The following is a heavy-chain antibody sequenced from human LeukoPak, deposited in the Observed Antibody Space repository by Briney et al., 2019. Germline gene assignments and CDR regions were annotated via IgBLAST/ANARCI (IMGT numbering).Heavy chain of an antibody. J-gene: IGHJ4*01. V-gene: IGHV3-64D*06. Sequence: GGSLRLSCSASGFTFSSLGMHWVRQAPGKGLEHVSTIGSDGDSTYYADSVKDRFTISRDNSRNALYLQMTSLRPEDSAVYYCVSPVFINYWGQGTLVTVSS. CDR2: IGSDGDST. CDR3: VSPVFINY. D-gene: IGHD1-14*01. CDR1: GFTFSSLG.